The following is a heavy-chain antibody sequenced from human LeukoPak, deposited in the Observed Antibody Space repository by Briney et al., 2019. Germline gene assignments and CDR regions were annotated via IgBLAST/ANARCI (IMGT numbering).Heavy chain of an antibody. V-gene: IGHV3-33*06. CDR3: AKDGAPSGLFDY. Sequence: PGRSLRLSCAASGFTFSSYGMHWVRQAPGKGLEWVAVIWYDGSNKYYADSVKGRFTISRDNSKNTLYLQMNSLRAEDTAVYYCAKDGAPSGLFDYWGQGTLVTVSS. J-gene: IGHJ4*02. CDR2: IWYDGSNK. CDR1: GFTFSSYG. D-gene: IGHD2-8*02.